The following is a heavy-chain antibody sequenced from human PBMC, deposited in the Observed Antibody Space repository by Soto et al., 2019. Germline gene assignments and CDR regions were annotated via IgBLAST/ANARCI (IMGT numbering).Heavy chain of an antibody. Sequence: VSVKVSCKASGYTFTSYAMHWVRQAPGQRLEWMGWINAGNGNTKYSQKFQGRVTITRDTSASTAYMELSSLRSEDTAVYYCARRPPWGGWYREQKYYYYYGMDVWGQGTTVTVSS. D-gene: IGHD6-19*01. CDR2: INAGNGNT. CDR3: ARRPPWGGWYREQKYYYYYGMDV. J-gene: IGHJ6*02. V-gene: IGHV1-3*01. CDR1: GYTFTSYA.